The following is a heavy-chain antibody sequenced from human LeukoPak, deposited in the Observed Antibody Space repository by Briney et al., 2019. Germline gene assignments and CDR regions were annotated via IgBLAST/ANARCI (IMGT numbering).Heavy chain of an antibody. CDR2: IIPIFGTA. Sequence: GGSLRLSCAASGGTFSSYAISWVRQAPGQGLEWMGGIIPIFGTANYAQKFQGRVTITADESMSTAYMELSSLRSEDTAVYYCARATYYDSSGYYFGYWGQGTLVTVSS. V-gene: IGHV1-69*01. J-gene: IGHJ4*02. D-gene: IGHD3-22*01. CDR1: GGTFSSYA. CDR3: ARATYYDSSGYYFGY.